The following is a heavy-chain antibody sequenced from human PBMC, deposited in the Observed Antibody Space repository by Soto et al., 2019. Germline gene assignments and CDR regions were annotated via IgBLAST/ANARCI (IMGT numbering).Heavy chain of an antibody. CDR2: IKEDGSVK. CDR1: GFTFSEFY. CDR3: VRSFDH. J-gene: IGHJ4*02. V-gene: IGHV3-7*03. Sequence: EVQVVESGGGLVQPGGSLRLSCEASGFTFSEFYMNWVRQAPGKGPEWVAYIKEDGSVKSYVDAVKGRFTISRDNAKNFLYLQLNSLRAEDTALYYCVRSFDHWGQGTLVTVSS.